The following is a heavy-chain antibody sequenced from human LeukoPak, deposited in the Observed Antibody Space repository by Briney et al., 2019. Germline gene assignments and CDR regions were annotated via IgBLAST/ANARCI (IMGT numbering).Heavy chain of an antibody. J-gene: IGHJ6*03. D-gene: IGHD3-16*01. Sequence: GGSLRLSCAASGFPFSGYTMHWVRQAPGKGLEYVSAIISNGGNTHYADSVKGRFTISRDNSKNTVFLQMGSLRAEDMVVYYCARVMTAATTVNYYYYYMDVWGKGTTVTVSS. CDR3: ARVMTAATTVNYYYYYMDV. V-gene: IGHV3-64*02. CDR1: GFPFSGYT. CDR2: IISNGGNT.